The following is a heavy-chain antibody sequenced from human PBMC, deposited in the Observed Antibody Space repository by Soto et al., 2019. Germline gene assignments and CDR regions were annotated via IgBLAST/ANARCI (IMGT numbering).Heavy chain of an antibody. Sequence: PSETLSLTCAVYGGSFSGYYWSWIRQPPGKGLEWIGEINQSGSTNYNPSLKSRVTISVDTSKNQFSLKLSSVTAADTAVYYCARTYSSPSSPSDYWGQGPLVTLSS. CDR3: ARTYSSPSSPSDY. V-gene: IGHV4-34*01. CDR1: GGSFSGYY. D-gene: IGHD6-13*01. J-gene: IGHJ4*02. CDR2: INQSGST.